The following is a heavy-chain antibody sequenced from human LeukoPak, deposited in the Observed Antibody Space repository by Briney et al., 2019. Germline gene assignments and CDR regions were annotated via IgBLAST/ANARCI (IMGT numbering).Heavy chain of an antibody. V-gene: IGHV1-2*06. CDR1: GYTFSGSY. D-gene: IGHD5-12*01. J-gene: IGHJ4*02. CDR2: INPNSGGT. CDR3: ARGRFSGYGAD. Sequence: ASVKVSCKASGYTFSGSYIHWVRQAPGQGLEWMGRINPNSGGTNFAQKFQGRVTMTRDTSISTAYMELSSLTSDDTAVYYCARGRFSGYGADWGQGTLVTVSS.